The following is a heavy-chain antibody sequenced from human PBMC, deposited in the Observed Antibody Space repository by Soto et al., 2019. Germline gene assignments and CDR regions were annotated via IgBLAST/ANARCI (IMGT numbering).Heavy chain of an antibody. Sequence: GGTLRLSCEASGFIFSTTDMSWVRQAHGKGLEWVSTIYGDGITTYYADSVRGRFSISRDNSKNMVYLQMDSLRVDDTAIYYCVKNWGWFNSWGQGSLVTVYS. CDR1: GFIFSTTD. D-gene: IGHD3-16*01. CDR2: IYGDGITT. V-gene: IGHV3-23*01. CDR3: VKNWGWFNS. J-gene: IGHJ5*01.